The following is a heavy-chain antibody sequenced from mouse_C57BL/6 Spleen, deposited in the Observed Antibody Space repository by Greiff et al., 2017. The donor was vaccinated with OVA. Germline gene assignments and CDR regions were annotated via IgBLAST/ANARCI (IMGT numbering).Heavy chain of an antibody. V-gene: IGHV1-12*01. D-gene: IGHD2-3*01. CDR3: ARGGDGYPFGY. Sequence: LQQSGAELVRPGASVKMSCKASGYTFTSYNMHWVKQKPRQGLEWIGAIYPGNGDTSYNQKFKGKATLTVDKSSSTAYMQLSSLTSEDSAVYFCARGGDGYPFGYWGQGTTLTVSS. J-gene: IGHJ2*01. CDR1: GYTFTSYN. CDR2: IYPGNGDT.